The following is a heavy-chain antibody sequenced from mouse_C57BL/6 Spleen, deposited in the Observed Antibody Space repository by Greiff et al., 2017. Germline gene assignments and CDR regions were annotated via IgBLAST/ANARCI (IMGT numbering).Heavy chain of an antibody. CDR3: AIDPDGYLGYLDY. CDR2: IWSGGST. V-gene: IGHV2-2*01. Sequence: QVQLQQSGPGLVQPSQSLSITCTVSGFSLTSYGVHWVRQSPGTGLEWLGVIWSGGSTDYNAALISRLSIINDNTKSHFFFKKISLQAYDTAIYYCAIDPDGYLGYLDYWGQGTTLTVSS. D-gene: IGHD2-3*01. CDR1: GFSLTSYG. J-gene: IGHJ2*01.